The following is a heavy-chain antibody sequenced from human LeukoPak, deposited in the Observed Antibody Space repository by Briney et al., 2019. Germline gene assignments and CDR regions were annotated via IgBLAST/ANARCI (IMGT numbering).Heavy chain of an antibody. J-gene: IGHJ3*02. CDR2: IYYSGST. V-gene: IGHV4-59*01. Sequence: PSETLSLICTVSGGSISSYYWSWIRQPPGKGLEWIGYIYYSGSTNYNPSLKSRVTISVDTSKNQFSLKLSSVTAADTAVYYFARDRKAFGDYVCGSYRLGLDAFDIWGQGTMVTVSS. D-gene: IGHD3-16*02. CDR3: ARDRKAFGDYVCGSYRLGLDAFDI. CDR1: GGSISSYY.